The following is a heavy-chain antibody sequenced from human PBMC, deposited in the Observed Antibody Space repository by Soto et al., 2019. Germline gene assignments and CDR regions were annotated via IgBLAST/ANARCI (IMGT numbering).Heavy chain of an antibody. V-gene: IGHV3-30*03. CDR1: GFTFSSYG. J-gene: IGHJ6*02. D-gene: IGHD3-16*02. CDR2: ISYDGSNK. CDR3: ALSHKTAVINYYYYYGMDV. Sequence: GGSLRLSCAASGFTFSSYGMHWVRQAPGKGLEWVAVISYDGSNKYYADSVKGRFTISRDNSKNTLYLQMNSLRAEDTAVYYCALSHKTAVINYYYYYGMDVWGQGTTVTVSS.